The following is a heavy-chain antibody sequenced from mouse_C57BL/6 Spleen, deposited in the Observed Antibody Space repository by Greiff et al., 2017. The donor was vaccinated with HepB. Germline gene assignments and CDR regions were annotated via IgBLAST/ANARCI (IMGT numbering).Heavy chain of an antibody. CDR3: ARYYDGSSRYYAMDY. V-gene: IGHV1-69*01. CDR1: GYTFTSYW. Sequence: VQLQQPGAELVMPGASVKLSCKASGYTFTSYWMHWVKQRPGQGLEWIGEIDPSDSYTNYNQKFKGKSTLTVDKSSSTAYMQLSSLTSEDSAVYYCARYYDGSSRYYAMDYWGQGASVTVSS. CDR2: IDPSDSYT. D-gene: IGHD1-1*01. J-gene: IGHJ4*01.